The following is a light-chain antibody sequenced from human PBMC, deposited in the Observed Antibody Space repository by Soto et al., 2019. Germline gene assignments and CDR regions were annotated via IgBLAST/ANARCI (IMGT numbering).Light chain of an antibody. J-gene: IGLJ3*02. V-gene: IGLV1-40*01. CDR2: GHN. CDR1: YSNFGAGYE. CDR3: QSFDNSVSGSGV. Sequence: QSELTQPPSVSGAPGQRVTISCTGSYSNFGAGYEVHWYQQIPGTAPKLLVSGHNNRPSGVPDRFFGSKSGSSASLTIIGLQAEDEADYYCQSFDNSVSGSGVFGGGTKVTVL.